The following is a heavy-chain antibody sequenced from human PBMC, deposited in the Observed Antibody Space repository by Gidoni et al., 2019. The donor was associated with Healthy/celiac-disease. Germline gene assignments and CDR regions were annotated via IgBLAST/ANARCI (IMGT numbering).Heavy chain of an antibody. CDR3: ASSGSFDDWFDP. V-gene: IGHV3-48*02. CDR1: GFTFSSYS. D-gene: IGHD6-19*01. J-gene: IGHJ5*02. CDR2: ISSSSSTI. Sequence: EVQLVESGGGLLQPGGSLRLSCAASGFTFSSYSMNWVRQAPGKGLEWISYISSSSSTIYYADSVKGRFTISRENAKNSLYLQMNSLRDEDTAVYYCASSGSFDDWFDPWGQGTLVTVSS.